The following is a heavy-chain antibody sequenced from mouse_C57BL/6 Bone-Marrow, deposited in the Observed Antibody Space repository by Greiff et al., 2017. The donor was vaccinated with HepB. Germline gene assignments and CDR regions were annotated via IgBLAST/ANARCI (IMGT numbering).Heavy chain of an antibody. J-gene: IGHJ2*01. CDR2: ISSGGSYT. Sequence: EVHLVESGGDLVKPGGSLKLSCAASGFTFSSYGMSWVRQTPDKRLEWVATISSGGSYTYYPDSVKGRFTISRDNAKNTLYLQMSSLKSEDTAMYYCARHDYGSNFDYWGQGTTLTVSS. CDR3: ARHDYGSNFDY. V-gene: IGHV5-6*01. D-gene: IGHD1-1*01. CDR1: GFTFSSYG.